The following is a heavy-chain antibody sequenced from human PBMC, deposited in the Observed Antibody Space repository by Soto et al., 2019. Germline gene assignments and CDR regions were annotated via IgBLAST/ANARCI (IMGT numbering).Heavy chain of an antibody. V-gene: IGHV4-31*03. CDR3: ARAWVGGSGSPGYFDY. D-gene: IGHD3-10*01. Sequence: QVQLQESGPGLVKPSQTLSLTCTVSGGSISSGGYYWSWIRQHPGKGLEWIGYIYYSGNTYYNPSLKSRVTISVDTSKNQFSLKLSSVTAADTAVYYCARAWVGGSGSPGYFDYWGQGTLVTVSS. CDR1: GGSISSGGYY. CDR2: IYYSGNT. J-gene: IGHJ4*02.